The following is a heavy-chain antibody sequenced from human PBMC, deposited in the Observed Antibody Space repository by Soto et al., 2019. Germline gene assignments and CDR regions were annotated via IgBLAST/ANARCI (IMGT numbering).Heavy chain of an antibody. CDR3: ARDKGQLPYYYYGMDV. CDR2: IYSGGST. D-gene: IGHD6-6*01. J-gene: IGHJ6*02. CDR1: GFTVSSNY. Sequence: GGSLRLSCAASGFTVSSNYMSWVRQAPGKGLEWVSVIYSGGSTYYADSVKGRFTISRDNSKNTLYLQMNSLRAEDTAVYYCARDKGQLPYYYYGMDVWGQGTTVTVSS. V-gene: IGHV3-53*01.